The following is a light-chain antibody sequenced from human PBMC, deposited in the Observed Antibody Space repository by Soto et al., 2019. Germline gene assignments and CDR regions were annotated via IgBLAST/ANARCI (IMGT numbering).Light chain of an antibody. Sequence: DIQMTQSPSSLSASVGDRVTITCRASQSISSYLKWYQQKPGKAPKLLIYAASSSQSGVPSRFSGRGSRIDFTLTISSLQPEEFSTYYCEQSYGTPLTFGGGTKVEIK. CDR1: QSISSY. CDR2: AAS. V-gene: IGKV1-39*01. J-gene: IGKJ4*01. CDR3: EQSYGTPLT.